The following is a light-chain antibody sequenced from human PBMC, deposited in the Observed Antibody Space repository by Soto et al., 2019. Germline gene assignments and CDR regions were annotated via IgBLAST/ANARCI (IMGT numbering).Light chain of an antibody. CDR1: SSDVGGYNY. CDR2: EVS. J-gene: IGLJ2*01. Sequence: QSVLTQPASVSGSPGQSITISCTGTSSDVGGYNYVSWYQQDPGKAPKLLIFEVSNRPSGVSNRFSGSKSGNTASLTISGLQAEDEADYYCSSYTGSTTVLFGGGTKLTVL. CDR3: SSYTGSTTVL. V-gene: IGLV2-14*01.